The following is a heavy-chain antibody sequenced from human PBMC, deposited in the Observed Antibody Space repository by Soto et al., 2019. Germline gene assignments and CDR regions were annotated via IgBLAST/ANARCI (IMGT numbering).Heavy chain of an antibody. V-gene: IGHV4-4*09. D-gene: IGHD3-10*01. CDR2: ICSGGTT. CDR1: GGSISSFC. Sequence: SETLSLTCTVSGGSISSFCWSWIRQPPGQGLEWIGYICSGGTTKYNPSLKSRVTMSVDTSKTQFSLKLTSVTAADTAVYYCARHNYGSGSTYFDYWGQGTLVTVSS. CDR3: ARHNYGSGSTYFDY. J-gene: IGHJ4*02.